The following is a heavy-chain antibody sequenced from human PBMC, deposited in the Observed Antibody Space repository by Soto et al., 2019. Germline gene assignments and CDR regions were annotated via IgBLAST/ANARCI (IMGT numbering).Heavy chain of an antibody. Sequence: GGSLRLSCAASGFTFSSYAMSWVRQAPGKXLEWVSAISGSGGSTYYADSVKGRFTISRDNSKNTLYLQMNSLRAEDTAVYYCAKDRKYSSSWSHNWFDPWGQGTLVTVSS. J-gene: IGHJ5*02. CDR2: ISGSGGST. V-gene: IGHV3-23*01. CDR1: GFTFSSYA. D-gene: IGHD6-13*01. CDR3: AKDRKYSSSWSHNWFDP.